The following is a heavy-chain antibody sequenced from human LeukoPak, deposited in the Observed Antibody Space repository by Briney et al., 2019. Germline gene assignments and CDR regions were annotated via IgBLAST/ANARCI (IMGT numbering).Heavy chain of an antibody. V-gene: IGHV3-23*01. Sequence: PGGSLRLSCAASGFTFSSNAMSWVRQPPGKGLEGVSGISGSGGDTFYADSVKGRFTVSRDNSKNTLVLQMKRLRAEDTAIYYCAKSYSTGWYHNIDNWGQGALVTVSS. CDR3: AKSYSTGWYHNIDN. J-gene: IGHJ4*02. D-gene: IGHD6-13*01. CDR1: GFTFSSNA. CDR2: ISGSGGDT.